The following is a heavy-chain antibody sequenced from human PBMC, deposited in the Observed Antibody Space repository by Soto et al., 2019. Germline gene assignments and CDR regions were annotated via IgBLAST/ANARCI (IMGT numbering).Heavy chain of an antibody. V-gene: IGHV3-30-3*01. J-gene: IGHJ4*02. CDR3: ARDAYTAMGNFDY. CDR2: ISYDGSNK. Sequence: QVQLVESGGGVVQPGRSLRLSCAASGFTFSSYAMHWVRQAPGKGLEWVAVISYDGSNKYYADSVKGRFTISRDNSKNTLDLQMNSLRAEDTAVYYCARDAYTAMGNFDYWGQGTLVTVSS. D-gene: IGHD5-18*01. CDR1: GFTFSSYA.